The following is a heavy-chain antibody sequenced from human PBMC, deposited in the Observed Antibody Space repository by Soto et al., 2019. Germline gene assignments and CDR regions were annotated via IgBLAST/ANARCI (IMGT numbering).Heavy chain of an antibody. V-gene: IGHV3-15*07. CDR1: GFTFSNAW. J-gene: IGHJ4*02. D-gene: IGHD3-22*01. CDR3: TTDPVTMIVVVPSSG. CDR2: IKSKTDGGTT. Sequence: GGSLRLSCAASGFTFSNAWMNWVRQAPGKGLEWVGRIKSKTDGGTTDYAAPVKGRFTISRDDSKNTLYLQMNSLKTEDTAVYYCTTDPVTMIVVVPSSGWGQETLVTVSS.